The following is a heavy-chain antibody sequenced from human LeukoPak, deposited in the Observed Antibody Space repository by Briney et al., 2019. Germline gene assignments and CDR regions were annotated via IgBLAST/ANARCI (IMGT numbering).Heavy chain of an antibody. CDR1: GYSISSGYY. CDR3: ARDGRWLSTT. Sequence: SETLSLTCTVSGYSISSGYYWGWIRQPPGKGLEWIGSIYHSGSTYYNPSLKSRVTISVDTSKNQFSLKLSSVTAADTAVYYCARDGRWLSTTWGQGTLVTVSS. J-gene: IGHJ5*02. V-gene: IGHV4-38-2*02. CDR2: IYHSGST. D-gene: IGHD5-24*01.